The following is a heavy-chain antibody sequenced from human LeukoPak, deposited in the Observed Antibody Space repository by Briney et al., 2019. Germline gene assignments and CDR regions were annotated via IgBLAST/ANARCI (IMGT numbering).Heavy chain of an antibody. CDR1: GYTFTSYY. CDR3: ARDSSGDHYYGSGSYNWFDP. J-gene: IGHJ5*02. CDR2: INPSGGST. D-gene: IGHD3-10*01. V-gene: IGHV1-46*01. Sequence: GASVKVSCKASGYTFTSYYMHWVRQAPGQGLEWMGIINPSGGSTSYAQKFQGRVTMTRDMSTSTVYMELSSLRSEDTAVYYCARDSSGDHYYGSGSYNWFDPWGQGTLVTVSS.